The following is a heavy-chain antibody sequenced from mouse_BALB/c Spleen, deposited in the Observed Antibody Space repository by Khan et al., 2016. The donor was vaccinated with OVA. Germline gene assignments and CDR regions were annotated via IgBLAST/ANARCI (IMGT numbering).Heavy chain of an antibody. Sequence: QVQLQQSGAELVKPGASVKLSCKASGYTFTSYYMFWVKPRPGQGLEWIGGINPSNVGTNFNEKFKSKATLTVDKSSSTAYMQLSRRTAEDSAVYYCTRYTYNAMDYWGQGTSVTVSS. CDR3: TRYTYNAMDY. CDR1: GYTFTSYY. V-gene: IGHV1S81*02. J-gene: IGHJ4*01. CDR2: INPSNVGT.